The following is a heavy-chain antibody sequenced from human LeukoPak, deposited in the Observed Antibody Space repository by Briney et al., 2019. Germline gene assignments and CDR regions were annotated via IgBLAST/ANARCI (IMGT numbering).Heavy chain of an antibody. CDR2: ISYDGSNK. V-gene: IGHV3-30-3*01. J-gene: IGHJ3*01. Sequence: GGSLRLSCAASGFTFSSYAMHWVRQAPGKGLEWVAVISYDGSNKYYADSVKGRFTISRDNSKNTLYLQMNSLRAEDTAVYYCARLRLRYSKKGDSTPYEVFDGWGQGTVVTVSS. CDR1: GFTFSSYA. CDR3: ARLRLRYSKKGDSTPYEVFDG. D-gene: IGHD2-21*01.